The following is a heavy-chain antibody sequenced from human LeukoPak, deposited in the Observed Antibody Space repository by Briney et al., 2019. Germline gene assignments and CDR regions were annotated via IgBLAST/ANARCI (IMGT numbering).Heavy chain of an antibody. D-gene: IGHD2-15*01. CDR1: GISFSDYS. Sequence: GGSLRLSCAASGISFSDYSMNWVRQAPGKGLEWVPLISSSSRFIYYGDSVKGRFTISRDNAKKSLYLQMNSLRAEDTAVYYCARAVYCSGGGCFWYFDLWGRGTLVTVSS. J-gene: IGHJ2*01. V-gene: IGHV3-21*01. CDR2: ISSSSRFI. CDR3: ARAVYCSGGGCFWYFDL.